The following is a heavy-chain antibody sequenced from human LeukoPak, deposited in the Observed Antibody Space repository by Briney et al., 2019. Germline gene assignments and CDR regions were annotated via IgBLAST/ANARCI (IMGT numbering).Heavy chain of an antibody. V-gene: IGHV4-39*07. D-gene: IGHD6-13*01. Sequence: PSETLSLTCTVSGASVNGASVTTYYWSWIRQPPGKGLEWVGSVHYSGNTFYNPSLKSRVTISLDTSKNHFSLKVHSVTAADTAVYYCAREDDTIADNTFDIWGQGTVVTVSS. CDR3: AREDDTIADNTFDI. J-gene: IGHJ3*02. CDR1: GASVNGASVTTYY. CDR2: VHYSGNT.